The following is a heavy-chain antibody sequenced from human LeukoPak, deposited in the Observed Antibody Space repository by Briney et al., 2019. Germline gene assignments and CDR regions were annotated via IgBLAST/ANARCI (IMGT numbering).Heavy chain of an antibody. J-gene: IGHJ4*02. CDR1: GGSISSSSYY. Sequence: SETLSLTCTVSGGSISSSSYYWSWIRQPPGKGLEWIGEINHSGSTNYNPSLKSRVTISVDTSKNQFSLKLSSVTAADTAVYYCARRPDSSGYYLVPTWGQGTLVTVSS. D-gene: IGHD3-22*01. CDR3: ARRPDSSGYYLVPT. V-gene: IGHV4-39*01. CDR2: INHSGST.